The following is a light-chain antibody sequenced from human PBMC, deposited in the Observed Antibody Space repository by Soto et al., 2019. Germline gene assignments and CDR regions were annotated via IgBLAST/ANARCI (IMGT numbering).Light chain of an antibody. CDR2: DAS. CDR3: QQRSDWSST. Sequence: EIVLTQSPATLSLSPGERATLSCRASQRVSSYLAWYQQKPGQAPRLLIYDASNRATGIPARFSGSGSGTDFTLTIRSLEPDDLAVYYCQQRSDWSSTFGGGTKVQIK. J-gene: IGKJ4*01. V-gene: IGKV3-11*01. CDR1: QRVSSY.